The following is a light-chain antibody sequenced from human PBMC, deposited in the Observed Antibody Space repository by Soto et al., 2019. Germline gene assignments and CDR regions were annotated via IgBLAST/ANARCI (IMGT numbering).Light chain of an antibody. J-gene: IGKJ1*01. CDR3: QQYNSYSVT. V-gene: IGKV1-5*01. Sequence: DIQMTQSPSSLSASVGDRVTITFRASQSISSRLAWYQLKPGKAPKFLVYDASNLESGVPLRFSGSGSGTEFTLTISSLQPDDFATYYCQQYNSYSVTFGQGTKVDIK. CDR1: QSISSR. CDR2: DAS.